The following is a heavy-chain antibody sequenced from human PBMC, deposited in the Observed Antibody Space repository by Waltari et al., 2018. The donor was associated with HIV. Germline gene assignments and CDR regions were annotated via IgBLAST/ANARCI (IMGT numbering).Heavy chain of an antibody. Sequence: QVQLVESGGGVVPPGRSLRLCCAASGFTFSNYGLYWVRQATGKGLEWVSIVWYDGSNKDYADSVKGRFIISRDNSQNTLYLQMNSLRAEDSAVYYCARLGGDTSGNWGYFDYWGQGTLVTVSS. CDR2: VWYDGSNK. D-gene: IGHD3-22*01. J-gene: IGHJ4*02. V-gene: IGHV3-33*01. CDR3: ARLGGDTSGNWGYFDY. CDR1: GFTFSNYG.